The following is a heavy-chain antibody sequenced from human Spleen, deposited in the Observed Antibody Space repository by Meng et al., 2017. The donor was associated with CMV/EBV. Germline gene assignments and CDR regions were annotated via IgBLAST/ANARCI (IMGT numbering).Heavy chain of an antibody. CDR3: ARYHDSSGYYYRPFDY. CDR1: GYRFATYW. V-gene: IGHV5-51*01. Sequence: KVSCKGSGYRFATYWIGWVRQMPGEGLEWMGTIYPGDSETRYNPSFQGQVSISADKSISTAYLQWSSLKASDTAMYYCARYHDSSGYYYRPFDYWGQGTLVTVSS. D-gene: IGHD3-22*01. CDR2: IYPGDSET. J-gene: IGHJ4*02.